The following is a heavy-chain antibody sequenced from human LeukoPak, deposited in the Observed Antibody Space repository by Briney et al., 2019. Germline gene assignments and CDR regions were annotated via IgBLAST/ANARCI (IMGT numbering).Heavy chain of an antibody. V-gene: IGHV3-66*01. J-gene: IGHJ3*02. Sequence: GGSLRLSCAPSEFSVGSNYMTWVRQAPGKVLEWVSLIYSGGSTYYADSVKGRFTISRDHAKNSLYLQMNSLRAKDTAVYYCARDWYDNSDAFDIWGQGTMVTVSS. D-gene: IGHD3-9*01. CDR3: ARDWYDNSDAFDI. CDR2: IYSGGST. CDR1: EFSVGSNY.